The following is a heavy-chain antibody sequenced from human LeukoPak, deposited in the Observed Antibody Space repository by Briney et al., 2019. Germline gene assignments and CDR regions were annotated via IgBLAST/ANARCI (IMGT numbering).Heavy chain of an antibody. V-gene: IGHV1-24*01. Sequence: ASVKVSCKASGYTFTGYYMHWVRQAPGKGLEGMGGFDPEDGETIYAQKFQGRVTMTEDTSTDTAYMELSSLRSEDTAVYYCATYCSSTSCYYYYYGMDVWGQGTTVTVSS. CDR1: GYTFTGYY. CDR3: ATYCSSTSCYYYYYGMDV. J-gene: IGHJ6*02. D-gene: IGHD2-2*01. CDR2: FDPEDGET.